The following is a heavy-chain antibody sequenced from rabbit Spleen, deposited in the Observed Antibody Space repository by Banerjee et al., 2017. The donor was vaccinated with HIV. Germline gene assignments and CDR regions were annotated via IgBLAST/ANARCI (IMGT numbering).Heavy chain of an antibody. D-gene: IGHD6-1*01. CDR3: ARDVGTYDYIDGVFNL. J-gene: IGHJ4*01. CDR2: IYTGNGHT. V-gene: IGHV1S40*01. CDR1: GFSFNSGYD. Sequence: EESGGDLVKPGASLTLTCKASGFSFNSGYDMCWVRQAPGKGLEWIGCIYTGNGHTHYASWAKGRFTISITSSTTVTLQMTGLTVADTATYFCARDVGTYDYIDGVFNLWGQGTLVTVS.